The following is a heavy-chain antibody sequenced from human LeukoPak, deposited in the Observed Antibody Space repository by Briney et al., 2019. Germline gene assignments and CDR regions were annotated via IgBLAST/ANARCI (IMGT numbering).Heavy chain of an antibody. CDR2: INPNSGGT. V-gene: IGHV1-2*02. J-gene: IGHJ5*02. CDR1: GYTFTGYY. D-gene: IGHD6-13*01. CDR3: ARGPQKYSSSWYTFDP. Sequence: VASVKVSCKASGYTFTGYYLHWVRQAPGQGLEWMGWINPNSGGTNYAQKFQGRVTMTRDTSISTAYMELSRLRSDDTAVYYCARGPQKYSSSWYTFDPWGQGTLVTVSS.